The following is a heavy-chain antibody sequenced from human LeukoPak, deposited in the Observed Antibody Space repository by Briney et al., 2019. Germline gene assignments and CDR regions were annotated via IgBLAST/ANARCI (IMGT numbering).Heavy chain of an antibody. Sequence: PVKVSCKASGGTFNSDGISWVRQAPGQGLEWMGGIIPILDRANYAQQFQGRVTITADKSTGAAYMQLSSLRSEDTALYYCARVRYSSSDLSYYYGMDVWGQGTTVTVSS. D-gene: IGHD6-19*01. CDR3: ARVRYSSSDLSYYYGMDV. J-gene: IGHJ6*02. CDR2: IIPILDRA. CDR1: GGTFNSDG. V-gene: IGHV1-69*10.